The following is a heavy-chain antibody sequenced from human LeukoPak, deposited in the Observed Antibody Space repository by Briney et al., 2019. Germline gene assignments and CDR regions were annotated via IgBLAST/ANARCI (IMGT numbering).Heavy chain of an antibody. D-gene: IGHD3-22*01. J-gene: IGHJ3*02. Sequence: SETLSLTCTVSGGSISSGSYYWSWIRQPAGKGLEWIGRIYTSGGTNYNPSLKSRVTISVDTSKNRFSLKLSSVTAADTAVYYCARDGYYYDSSGYYYLRDAFDIWGQGTMVTVSS. V-gene: IGHV4-61*02. CDR1: GGSISSGSYY. CDR3: ARDGYYYDSSGYYYLRDAFDI. CDR2: IYTSGGT.